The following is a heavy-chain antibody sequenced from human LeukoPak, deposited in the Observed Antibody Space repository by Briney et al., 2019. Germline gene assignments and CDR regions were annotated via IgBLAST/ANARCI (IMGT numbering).Heavy chain of an antibody. Sequence: PGRSLRLSCAAAGFTFDDYAMHWVRQAPGKGLEWVSTINWNSGRIESADSVKGRFTISRDNAKNSLYLQMNSLRDEDTALYYCAKDGQRRAVSVVTYMDVWGKGTTVTVSS. CDR3: AKDGQRRAVSVVTYMDV. V-gene: IGHV3-9*01. CDR1: GFTFDDYA. D-gene: IGHD6-19*01. J-gene: IGHJ6*03. CDR2: INWNSGRI.